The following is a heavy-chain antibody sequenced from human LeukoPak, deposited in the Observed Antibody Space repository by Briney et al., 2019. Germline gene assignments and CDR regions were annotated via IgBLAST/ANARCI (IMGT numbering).Heavy chain of an antibody. CDR2: IYHSGST. V-gene: IGHV4-30-2*01. J-gene: IGHJ5*02. CDR1: GGSISSGGYS. CDR3: ARARVQLWLVWFDP. Sequence: SETLSLTCAVSGGSISSGGYSWSWIRQPPGKGLEWIGYIYHSGSTYYNPSLKSRVTISVDRSKNQFSLKLSSVTAADTAVYYCARARVQLWLVWFDPWGQGTLVTVSS. D-gene: IGHD5-18*01.